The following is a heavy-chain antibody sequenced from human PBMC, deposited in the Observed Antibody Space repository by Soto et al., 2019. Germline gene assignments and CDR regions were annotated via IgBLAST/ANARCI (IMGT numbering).Heavy chain of an antibody. CDR3: AREYYYGSGSYPDNWFDP. CDR1: GFTFSSYA. CDR2: ISYDGSNK. J-gene: IGHJ5*02. V-gene: IGHV3-30-3*01. D-gene: IGHD3-10*01. Sequence: QVQLVESGGGVVQPGRSLRLSCAASGFTFSSYAMHWVRQAPGKGLEWVAVISYDGSNKYYADSVKGRFTISRDNSKHTLYLQMNSLRAEDTAVYYCAREYYYGSGSYPDNWFDPWGQGTLVTVSS.